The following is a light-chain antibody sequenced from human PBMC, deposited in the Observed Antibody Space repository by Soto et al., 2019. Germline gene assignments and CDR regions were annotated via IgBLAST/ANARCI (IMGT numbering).Light chain of an antibody. J-gene: IGKJ1*01. CDR3: QQFAISTT. V-gene: IGKV1-5*01. CDR1: HNIERW. CDR2: DAS. Sequence: IRVSQSPATLSASVGDRVTITCRASHNIERWMAWYQQKPGKAPSLLIFDASTLHSGVPSRFSGSGSGTDFTLTISSLQPDDFATYYCQQFAISTTFGQGTKVDIK.